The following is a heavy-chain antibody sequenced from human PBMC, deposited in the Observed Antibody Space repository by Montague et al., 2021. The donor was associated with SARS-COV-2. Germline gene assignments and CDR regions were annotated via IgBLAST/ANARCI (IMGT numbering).Heavy chain of an antibody. Sequence: SETLSLTCTVSGGSISSNYWSWIRQRQGKGLEWMGYIYYRGSTNYNPSLKSRGTIAVDTSKNQCSLKVSSVTAADTAAYYCARERQYNWFDPWGQGTLVTVSS. J-gene: IGHJ5*02. CDR2: IYYRGST. D-gene: IGHD6-19*01. V-gene: IGHV4-59*01. CDR3: ARERQYNWFDP. CDR1: GGSISSNY.